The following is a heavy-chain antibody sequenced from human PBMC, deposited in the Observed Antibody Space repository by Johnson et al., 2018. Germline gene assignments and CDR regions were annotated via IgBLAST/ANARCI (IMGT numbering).Heavy chain of an antibody. Sequence: VQLVQSGGSLVQPGESQRLSCAASGFPFSKYWMSWVRQAPGKGLEWVANIKYDGSEQYYVDAVKGRFTISRDNAKNSLFLQMNSLRADDTAIYYWAKEGGCSGTSCYNGRQHGGKGSLVSVSA. D-gene: IGHD2-15*01. J-gene: IGHJ1*01. CDR3: AKEGGCSGTSCYNGRQH. V-gene: IGHV3-7*01. CDR1: GFPFSKYW. CDR2: IKYDGSEQ.